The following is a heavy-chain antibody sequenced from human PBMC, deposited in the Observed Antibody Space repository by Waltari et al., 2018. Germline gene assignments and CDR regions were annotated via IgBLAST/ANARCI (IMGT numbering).Heavy chain of an antibody. V-gene: IGHV3-74*01. CDR3: ARANPADFDY. J-gene: IGHJ4*02. Sequence: EVQLVESGGGLVQPGGSLRLSCAASGFPFSSYWVHWVRQAPGKGLVWVSRIKSDGIGVNYADSVKGRFTISRDNAKNTVYLQMNSLRAEDTAVYYCARANPADFDYWGQGVLVTVSS. CDR2: IKSDGIGV. CDR1: GFPFSSYW.